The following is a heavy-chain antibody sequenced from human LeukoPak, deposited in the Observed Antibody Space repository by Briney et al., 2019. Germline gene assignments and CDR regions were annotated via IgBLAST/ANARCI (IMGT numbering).Heavy chain of an antibody. CDR3: ARGGSRMFLTNCLDS. Sequence: SGGSLRLSCTASGFSFGDYVMSWVRQAPGKGLEWVSGLNWNGGTIAYADSVKGRFTISRDNANNSLYLQMNSLRVEDTALYHCARGGSRMFLTNCLDSWGQGTLVTVSS. D-gene: IGHD3-10*02. V-gene: IGHV3-20*01. J-gene: IGHJ5*01. CDR1: GFSFGDYV. CDR2: LNWNGGTI.